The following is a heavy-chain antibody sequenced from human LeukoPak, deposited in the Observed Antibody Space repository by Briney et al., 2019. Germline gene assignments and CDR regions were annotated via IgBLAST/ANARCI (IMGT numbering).Heavy chain of an antibody. Sequence: GGSLRLSCAVSGFPFSIYEMNWVRQAPGKGLEWVSNIGSSGTTIYYADSVKGRFSISRDNAKNSLYLQMNSLRVEDTAVYYCARDIDYWGQGTLVTVSS. J-gene: IGHJ4*02. CDR2: IGSSGTTI. V-gene: IGHV3-48*03. CDR3: ARDIDY. CDR1: GFPFSIYE.